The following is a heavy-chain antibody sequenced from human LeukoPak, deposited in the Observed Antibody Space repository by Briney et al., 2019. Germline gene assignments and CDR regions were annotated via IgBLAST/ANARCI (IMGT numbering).Heavy chain of an antibody. D-gene: IGHD3-10*01. CDR1: GFTVSSNY. CDR3: ARTRGVIGPRGFDY. CDR2: IYSGGST. Sequence: SGGSLRLSCAASGFTVSSNYTSWVRQAPGKGLEWVSVIYSGGSTYYADSVKGRFTISRDNSKNTLYLQMNSLRAEDTAVYYCARTRGVIGPRGFDYWGQGTLVTVSS. J-gene: IGHJ4*02. V-gene: IGHV3-53*01.